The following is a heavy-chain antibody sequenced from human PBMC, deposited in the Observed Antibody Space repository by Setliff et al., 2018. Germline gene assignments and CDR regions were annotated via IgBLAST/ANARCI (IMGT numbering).Heavy chain of an antibody. V-gene: IGHV3-7*01. CDR2: IRQDGSEK. J-gene: IGHJ4*02. Sequence: GGSLRLSCAASGFTFSTYWMSWVRQAPGKGLEWVANIRQDGSEKYYVDSVKGRFSISRDNAKNSLYLQVNSLRAEDTAVYYCARDPHFDSWGQGTLVTVSS. CDR3: ARDPHFDS. CDR1: GFTFSTYW.